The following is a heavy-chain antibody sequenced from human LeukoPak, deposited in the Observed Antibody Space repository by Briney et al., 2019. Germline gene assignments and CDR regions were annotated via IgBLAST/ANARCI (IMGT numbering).Heavy chain of an antibody. Sequence: GGSLRLSCAASGFTFSSYWMSWVRQAPGKGLEWVANIKQDGSAKYYVDSVKGRFTISRDNAKNSLYLQMNSLRAEDTAVYYCARDSGIAVAGTAANDAFDIWGQGTMVTVSS. CDR3: ARDSGIAVAGTAANDAFDI. V-gene: IGHV3-7*01. CDR1: GFTFSSYW. J-gene: IGHJ3*02. D-gene: IGHD6-19*01. CDR2: IKQDGSAK.